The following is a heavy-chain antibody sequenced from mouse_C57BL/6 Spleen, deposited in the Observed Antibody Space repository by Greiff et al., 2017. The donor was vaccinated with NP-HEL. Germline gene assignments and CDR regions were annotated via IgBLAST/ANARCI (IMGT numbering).Heavy chain of an antibody. D-gene: IGHD1-1*01. J-gene: IGHJ1*03. CDR3: ARDYGSSYGYFDV. CDR1: GYTFTSYW. Sequence: QVQLQQPGAELVKPGASVKLSCKASGYTFTSYWMHWVKQRPGQGLEWIGMIHPNSGSTNYNEKFKSKATLTVDKSSSTAYMQLSSLTSEDSVVYYCARDYGSSYGYFDVWGTGTTVTVSS. V-gene: IGHV1-64*01. CDR2: IHPNSGST.